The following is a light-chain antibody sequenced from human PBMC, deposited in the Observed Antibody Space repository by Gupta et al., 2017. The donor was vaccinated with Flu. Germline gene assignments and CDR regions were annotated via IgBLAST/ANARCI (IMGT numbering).Light chain of an antibody. V-gene: IGLV2-11*01. CDR2: DVS. J-gene: IGLJ2*01. CDR1: SSDVGGYNY. Sequence: QSALTQPRSVSGAPGQSVTISCTGTSSDVGGYNYVSWHQKHPGKAPKVSMYDVSQRPSGVPDRFSGSKSGNTASLTISGLQAEDDADYYCCSYAGSYTFVFGGGTKMTVL. CDR3: CSYAGSYTFV.